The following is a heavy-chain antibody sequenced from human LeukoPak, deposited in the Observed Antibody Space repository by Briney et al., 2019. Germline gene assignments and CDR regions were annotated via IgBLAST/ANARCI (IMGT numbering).Heavy chain of an antibody. Sequence: SETLSLTCAVYGESFSGYYWNWIRQPPGKGLEWIGEINYSGSTIYNPSLKSRVTISIDTSKNDFSLKLTSVTAADTAVYFCARGSGSYSPLDYWGQGTLVTVSS. V-gene: IGHV4-34*01. CDR3: ARGSGSYSPLDY. D-gene: IGHD1-26*01. CDR1: GESFSGYY. J-gene: IGHJ4*02. CDR2: INYSGST.